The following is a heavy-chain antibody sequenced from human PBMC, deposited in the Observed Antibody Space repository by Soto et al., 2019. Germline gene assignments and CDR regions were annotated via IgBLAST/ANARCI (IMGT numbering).Heavy chain of an antibody. J-gene: IGHJ4*02. V-gene: IGHV1-18*01. CDR3: VRIRHGNDLRYLDF. CDR1: GYTFTSYG. D-gene: IGHD1-1*01. Sequence: QVQLVQSGPEVKKPGASVKVSCKGSGYTFTSYGISWVRQAPGQGLEWVGWISAYNGNKNYAQNRQDRVSLTTETPTNTAYMELRSLTSDDTAVYFCVRIRHGNDLRYLDFWGQGTLVTVSS. CDR2: ISAYNGNK.